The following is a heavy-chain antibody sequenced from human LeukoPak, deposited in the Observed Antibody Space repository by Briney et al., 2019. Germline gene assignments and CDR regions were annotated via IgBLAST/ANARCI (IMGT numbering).Heavy chain of an antibody. Sequence: GRSLRLSCAASGFTFDDYAMHWVRQAPGKGLEWVSGISWNSGSIGYADSVKGRFTISRDNAKNSLYLQMNSLRAEDTAVYYCARGEQEMATMSIDYWGQGTLVTLSS. CDR3: ARGEQEMATMSIDY. D-gene: IGHD5-24*01. CDR1: GFTFDDYA. V-gene: IGHV3-9*01. J-gene: IGHJ4*02. CDR2: ISWNSGSI.